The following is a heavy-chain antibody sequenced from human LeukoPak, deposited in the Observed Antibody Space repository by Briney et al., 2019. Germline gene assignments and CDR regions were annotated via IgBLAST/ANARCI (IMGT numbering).Heavy chain of an antibody. CDR1: GGSISSGGYY. CDR2: IYYSGST. Sequence: SETLSLTCTVSGGSISSGGYYWSWIRQHPGKGLEWIGYIYYSGSTHYNPSLKSRVTISVDTSKNQFSLKLSSVTAADTAVYYCARVEYSSGWYVNGGFDPWGQGTLVTVSS. J-gene: IGHJ5*02. D-gene: IGHD6-19*01. CDR3: ARVEYSSGWYVNGGFDP. V-gene: IGHV4-31*03.